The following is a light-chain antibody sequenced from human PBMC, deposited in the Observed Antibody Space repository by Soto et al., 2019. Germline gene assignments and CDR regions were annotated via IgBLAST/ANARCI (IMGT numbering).Light chain of an antibody. CDR2: GAS. CDR1: QSVSAN. J-gene: IGKJ2*01. V-gene: IGKV3-15*01. Sequence: EIVMTQSPATLSLSPGERATLSCRASQSVSANLAWYQQKPGQPPRLLISGASTRATGIPARFSGSGSGTEFTLTISSLQSEDFAVYYCHQYKNWPPYTFGQGTKLEIK. CDR3: HQYKNWPPYT.